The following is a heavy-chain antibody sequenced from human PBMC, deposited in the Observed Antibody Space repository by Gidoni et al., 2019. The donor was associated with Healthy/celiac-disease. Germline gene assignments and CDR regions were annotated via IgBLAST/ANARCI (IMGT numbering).Heavy chain of an antibody. Sequence: QVQLVESGGGLVKPGGSLRLSCAAPGFTFSDYYMSWIRRAPGKGLEWVSYISSSSSYTNYADSVKGRFTISRDNAKNSLYLQMNSLRAEDTAVYYCVISSNDVGYYFDYWGQGTLVTVSS. D-gene: IGHD1-1*01. J-gene: IGHJ4*02. V-gene: IGHV3-11*05. CDR3: VISSNDVGYYFDY. CDR2: ISSSSSYT. CDR1: GFTFSDYY.